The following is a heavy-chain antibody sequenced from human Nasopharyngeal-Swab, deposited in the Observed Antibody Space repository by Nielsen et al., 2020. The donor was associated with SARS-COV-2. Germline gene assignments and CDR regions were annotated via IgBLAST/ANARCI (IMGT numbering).Heavy chain of an antibody. CDR3: AFVSYDSSGYYYSY. CDR2: INAGNGNT. V-gene: IGHV1-3*01. Sequence: ASVKVSYKASGYTFTSYAMHWVRQAPGQRLEWMGWINAGNGNTKYSQKFQGRVTITRDTSATTAYMELSSLRSEDTAVYYCAFVSYDSSGYYYSYWGQGTLVTVSS. CDR1: GYTFTSYA. J-gene: IGHJ4*02. D-gene: IGHD3-22*01.